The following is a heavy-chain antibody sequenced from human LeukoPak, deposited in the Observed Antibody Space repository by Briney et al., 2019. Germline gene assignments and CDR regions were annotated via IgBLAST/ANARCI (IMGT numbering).Heavy chain of an antibody. CDR1: GDSVSNSGVA. D-gene: IGHD6-13*01. V-gene: IGHV6-1*01. Sequence: SQTLSLTCAISGDSVSNSGVAWNWIRQSPSRGLEWLGRTHYRSKWYNDYAVSLKSRIAINPDTAKNQFSLQLNSVTPDDTGVYYCVRDAGPAPLFDLWGLGTLVTVSS. CDR3: VRDAGPAPLFDL. J-gene: IGHJ5*02. CDR2: THYRSKWYN.